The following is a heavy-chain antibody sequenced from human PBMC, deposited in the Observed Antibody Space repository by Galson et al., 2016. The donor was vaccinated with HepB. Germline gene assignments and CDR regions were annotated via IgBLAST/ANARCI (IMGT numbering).Heavy chain of an antibody. CDR1: GDSVTSNSAA. J-gene: IGHJ6*02. Sequence: CAISGDSVTSNSAAWNWIRSSPSRGLEWLGRTYYRSKWINDYAESVKSRITINADTSKNQFSLHLNSVTPVDTSVYYCARVGRTAYGMDVWGQGTTVTVSS. D-gene: IGHD3-16*01. CDR2: TYYRSKWIN. V-gene: IGHV6-1*01. CDR3: ARVGRTAYGMDV.